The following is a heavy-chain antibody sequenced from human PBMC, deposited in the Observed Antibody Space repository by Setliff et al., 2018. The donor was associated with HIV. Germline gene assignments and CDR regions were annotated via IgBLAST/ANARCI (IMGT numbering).Heavy chain of an antibody. CDR2: IYYSGST. D-gene: IGHD3-16*02. CDR3: ARQYYDYVWGTYRSQYYFDN. Sequence: PSLTCIVSSGSLSTSSYYWGWIRQPPGKGLEWIGSIYYSGSTYYNPSLKSRITISIDTSKNQFSLRLSSVTAADTAVYYCARQYYDYVWGTYRSQYYFDNWGQGTLVTVSS. CDR1: SGSLSTSSYY. J-gene: IGHJ4*02. V-gene: IGHV4-39*07.